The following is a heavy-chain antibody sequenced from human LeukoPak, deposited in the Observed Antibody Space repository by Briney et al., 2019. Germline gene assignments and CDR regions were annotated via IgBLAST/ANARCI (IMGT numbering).Heavy chain of an antibody. CDR2: IYYSGST. J-gene: IGHJ4*02. CDR3: ARVNVVRYSYVVDY. V-gene: IGHV4-59*01. Sequence: SETLSLTCTVSGGSISSYYWSWLRQPPGKGLEWFGYIYYSGSTNYNPSLKSRVTISVDTSKNQFSLKLSSVTAADTAVYYCARVNVVRYSYVVDYWGQGTLVTVSS. D-gene: IGHD5-18*01. CDR1: GGSISSYY.